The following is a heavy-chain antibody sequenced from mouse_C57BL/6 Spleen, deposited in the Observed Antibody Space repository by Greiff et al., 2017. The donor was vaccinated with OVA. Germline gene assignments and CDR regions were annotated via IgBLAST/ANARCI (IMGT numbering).Heavy chain of an antibody. CDR3: AGRESNYYGSHDAMDY. D-gene: IGHD1-1*01. Sequence: EVQGVESGGGLVKPGGSLKLSCAASGFTFSDYGMHWVRQAPEKGLEWVAYISSGSSTIYYADTVKGRFTISRDNAKNTLFLQMTSLRSEDTAMYYCAGRESNYYGSHDAMDYWGQGTSVTVSS. CDR1: GFTFSDYG. CDR2: ISSGSSTI. V-gene: IGHV5-17*01. J-gene: IGHJ4*01.